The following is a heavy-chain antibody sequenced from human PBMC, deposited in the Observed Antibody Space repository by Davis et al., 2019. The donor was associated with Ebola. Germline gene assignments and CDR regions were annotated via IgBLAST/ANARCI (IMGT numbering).Heavy chain of an antibody. CDR3: ASLDYYGMDV. J-gene: IGHJ6*02. Sequence: MPSETLSLTCTVSGGSISSHYWSWIRQSPEKGLEWIGYVYFSGSTNYNPSLKSRVTISVDSSKKQFSLNLRSVTAADTAVYYCASLDYYGMDVWGQGTTVTVSS. CDR2: VYFSGST. V-gene: IGHV4-59*11. CDR1: GGSISSHY.